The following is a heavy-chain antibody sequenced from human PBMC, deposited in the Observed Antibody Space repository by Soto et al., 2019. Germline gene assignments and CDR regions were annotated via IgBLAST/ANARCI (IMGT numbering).Heavy chain of an antibody. V-gene: IGHV3-30-3*01. CDR2: ISYDGSNK. CDR1: GFTFSSYA. CDR3: ARGAAFDI. Sequence: QVQLVESGGGVVQPGRSLRLSCAASGFTFSSYAMRWVRQAPGKGLEWVAVISYDGSNKYYADSVKGRFTISRDNSKNTLYLQMNSLRAEDTAVYYCARGAAFDIWGQGTMVTVSS. J-gene: IGHJ3*02.